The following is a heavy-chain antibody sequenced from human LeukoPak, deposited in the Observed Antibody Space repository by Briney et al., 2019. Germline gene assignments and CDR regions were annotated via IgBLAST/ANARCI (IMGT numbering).Heavy chain of an antibody. CDR3: ARSLYCFNDRCYKPSWFDL. J-gene: IGHJ5*02. V-gene: IGHV3-48*01. D-gene: IGHD2-8*01. CDR2: IGTSSSTI. CDR1: GFMFSSYS. Sequence: PGGSLRLSCAASGFMFSSYSMNWVRQAPGKGLEWVSYIGTSSSTIYYADSVKGRFTISRDNAQNSLYLQMNSLRAEDTAVYYCARSLYCFNDRCYKPSWFDLWGQGTLVTVSS.